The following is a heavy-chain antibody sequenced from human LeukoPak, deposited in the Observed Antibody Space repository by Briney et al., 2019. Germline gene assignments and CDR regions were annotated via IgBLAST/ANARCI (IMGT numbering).Heavy chain of an antibody. D-gene: IGHD5-24*01. CDR3: ASLELGRDGYNYYDY. CDR2: INHSGST. CDR1: GGSFSGYY. V-gene: IGHV4-34*01. J-gene: IGHJ4*02. Sequence: KPSETLSLTCAVYGGSFSGYYWSWIRQPPGKGLEWIGEINHSGSTNYNPSLKSRVTISVDTSKNQFSLKLSSVTAADTAVYYCASLELGRDGYNYYDYWGQGTLVTVSS.